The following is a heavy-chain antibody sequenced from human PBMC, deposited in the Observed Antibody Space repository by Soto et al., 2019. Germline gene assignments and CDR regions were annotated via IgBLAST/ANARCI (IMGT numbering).Heavy chain of an antibody. J-gene: IGHJ4*02. CDR3: VAEYTSSSPSYHFDY. CDR1: GYTFTSYG. CDR2: ISAYNGNT. V-gene: IGHV1-18*01. D-gene: IGHD6-6*01. Sequence: ASVKVSCKASGYTFTSYGISWVRQAPGQGLEWMGWISAYNGNTNYAQKLQGRVTMTTDTSTSTAYMELRSLRSDDTAVYYCVAEYTSSSPSYHFDYWGQGTLVTVSS.